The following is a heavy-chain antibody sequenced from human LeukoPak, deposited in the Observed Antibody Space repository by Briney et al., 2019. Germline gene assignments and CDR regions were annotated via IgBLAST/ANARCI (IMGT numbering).Heavy chain of an antibody. D-gene: IGHD3-10*01. CDR3: ARLQAPVRGIYYYYMDV. CDR2: MNPSSGNT. V-gene: IGHV1-8*01. J-gene: IGHJ6*03. Sequence: ASVKVSCKASGYTFTSYDINWVRQATGQGLEWMGWMNPSSGNTGYAQKFQGRVTMTRNTSISTAYMELSSLRSEDTAVYFCARLQAPVRGIYYYYMDVWGKGTTVTISS. CDR1: GYTFTSYD.